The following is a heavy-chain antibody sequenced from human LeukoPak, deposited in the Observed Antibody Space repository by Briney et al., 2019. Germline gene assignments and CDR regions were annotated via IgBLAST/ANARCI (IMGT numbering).Heavy chain of an antibody. Sequence: PGGSLRLSCAASGFTFSSYSMNWVRQAPGKGLEWVSSISSSSSYIYYADSVKGRFTISRDNAKNSLYLQMNSLRAEDTAVYYCARGDYVTEYYFDYWGQGALVTVSS. D-gene: IGHD4-17*01. J-gene: IGHJ4*02. V-gene: IGHV3-21*01. CDR3: ARGDYVTEYYFDY. CDR1: GFTFSSYS. CDR2: ISSSSSYI.